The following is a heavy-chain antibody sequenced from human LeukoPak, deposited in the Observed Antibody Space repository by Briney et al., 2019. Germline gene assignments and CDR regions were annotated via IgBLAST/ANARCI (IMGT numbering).Heavy chain of an antibody. CDR2: INSDGSST. J-gene: IGHJ4*02. D-gene: IGHD2-2*01. Sequence: PGGSLRLSCAASGFTFSSYWMHWVRQAPGKGLVWVSRINSDGSSTSYADSVKGRFTISRDNSKNTLYLQMNSLRAEDTAVYYCAKSRERSTSCYDYWGQGTLVTVSS. CDR1: GFTFSSYW. CDR3: AKSRERSTSCYDY. V-gene: IGHV3-74*01.